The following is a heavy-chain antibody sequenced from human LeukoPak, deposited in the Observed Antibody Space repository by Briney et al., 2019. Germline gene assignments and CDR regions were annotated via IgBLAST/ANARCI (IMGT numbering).Heavy chain of an antibody. Sequence: SETLSLTCSVSGGSISGYYWSWVRRSPQKGLESIGFIYSTGSTSYNPSLNSRVTVSLDTSKNQFSLRLTSVTAADTAVYYYARSGTYQYSSAYDYWGQGNLVTVSS. V-gene: IGHV4-59*12. CDR2: IYSTGST. CDR1: GGSISGYY. D-gene: IGHD3-10*01. J-gene: IGHJ4*01. CDR3: ARSGTYQYSSAYDY.